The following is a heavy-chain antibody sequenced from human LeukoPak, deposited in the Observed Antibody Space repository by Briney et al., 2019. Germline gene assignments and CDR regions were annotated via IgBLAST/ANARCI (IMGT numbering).Heavy chain of an antibody. D-gene: IGHD4-17*01. CDR3: ARTVTTYWYFDL. CDR1: RFTFSSYS. Sequence: PGGSLRLSCAASRFTFSSYSMNWVRQAPGKGLEWVSYISSSSSTIYYADSVKGRFTISRDNAKNSLYLQMNSLRAEDTAVYYCARTVTTYWYFDLWGRGTLVTVSS. V-gene: IGHV3-48*01. J-gene: IGHJ2*01. CDR2: ISSSSSTI.